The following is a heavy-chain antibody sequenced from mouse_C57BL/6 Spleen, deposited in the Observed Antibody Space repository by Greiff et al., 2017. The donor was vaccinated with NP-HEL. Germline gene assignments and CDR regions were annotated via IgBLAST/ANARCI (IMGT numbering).Heavy chain of an antibody. Sequence: QVQLQQPGTELVKPGASVKLSCKASGYTFTSYWMHWVKQRPGQGLEWIGNINPSNGGTNYNEKFKSKATLTVDKSSSTAYMQLSSLTSEYSAVYYCARHGSSYDYAMDYWGQGTSVTVSS. CDR2: INPSNGGT. J-gene: IGHJ4*01. V-gene: IGHV1-53*01. CDR3: ARHGSSYDYAMDY. D-gene: IGHD1-1*01. CDR1: GYTFTSYW.